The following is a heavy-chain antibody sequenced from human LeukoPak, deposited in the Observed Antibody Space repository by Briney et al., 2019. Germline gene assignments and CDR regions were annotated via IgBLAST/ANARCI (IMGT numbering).Heavy chain of an antibody. Sequence: GSLRLSCAASGFTFSSYGMHWVRQAPGKGLEWVAVISYDGSNKYYADSVKGRFTISRDNSKNTLYLQMNSLRAEDTAVYYCAKVSHYGGSPWGAFDIWGQGTMVTVSS. D-gene: IGHD2-15*01. V-gene: IGHV3-30*18. CDR1: GFTFSSYG. CDR3: AKVSHYGGSPWGAFDI. J-gene: IGHJ3*02. CDR2: ISYDGSNK.